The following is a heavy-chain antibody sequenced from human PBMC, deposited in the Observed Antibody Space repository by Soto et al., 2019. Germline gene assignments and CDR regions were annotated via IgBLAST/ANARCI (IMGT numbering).Heavy chain of an antibody. D-gene: IGHD2-2*01. CDR1: GFTFSSYW. Sequence: GGSLRLSCAASGFTFSSYWMSWVRQAPGKGLEWVANIKQDGSEKYYVDSVKGRFTTSRDNAKNSLYLQMNSLRAEDTAVYYCARDRYCSSTSCKLHYYYGMDVWGQGTTVTVSS. V-gene: IGHV3-7*01. CDR3: ARDRYCSSTSCKLHYYYGMDV. J-gene: IGHJ6*02. CDR2: IKQDGSEK.